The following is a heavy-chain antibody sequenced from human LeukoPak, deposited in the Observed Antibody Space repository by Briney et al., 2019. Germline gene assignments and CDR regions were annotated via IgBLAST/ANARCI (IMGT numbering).Heavy chain of an antibody. D-gene: IGHD4-17*01. J-gene: IGHJ6*02. CDR2: ISYDGSNK. Sequence: AGGSLRLSCAASGFTFGSYAMHWVRQAPGKGLEWVAVISYDGSNKYYADSVKGRFTISRDNSKNTLYLQMNSLRAEDTAVYYCAKAIYGDYEGYYYYGMDVWGQGTTVTVSS. V-gene: IGHV3-30-3*01. CDR1: GFTFGSYA. CDR3: AKAIYGDYEGYYYYGMDV.